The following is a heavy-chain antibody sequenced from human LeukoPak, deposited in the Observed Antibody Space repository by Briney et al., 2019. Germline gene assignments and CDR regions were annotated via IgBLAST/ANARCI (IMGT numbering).Heavy chain of an antibody. D-gene: IGHD4/OR15-4a*01. CDR2: ISAYNGNT. CDR1: GYTFTSYG. J-gene: IGHJ4*02. CDR3: AKDALGDYGGNRRFDY. Sequence: GASVKVSCKASGYTFTSYGISWVRQAPGQGLEWMGWISAYNGNTNYAQKLQGRVTMTTDTSTSTAYMELRSLRSDDTAAYYCAKDALGDYGGNRRFDYWGQGTLVTVSS. V-gene: IGHV1-18*01.